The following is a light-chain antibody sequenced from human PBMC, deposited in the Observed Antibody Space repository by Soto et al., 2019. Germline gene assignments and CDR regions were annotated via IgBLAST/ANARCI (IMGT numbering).Light chain of an antibody. CDR1: SSDVGSYNL. CDR2: EVS. J-gene: IGLJ1*01. V-gene: IGLV2-23*02. Sequence: QSVLTQPASVSGYPGQSITISCTGTSSDVGSYNLVSWYQQHPGKAPKLMIYEVSKRPSGVSNRFSGSKSGNTASLTISGLQAEDEADYYCYSYAGSSSYVFGTGTKVTVL. CDR3: YSYAGSSSYV.